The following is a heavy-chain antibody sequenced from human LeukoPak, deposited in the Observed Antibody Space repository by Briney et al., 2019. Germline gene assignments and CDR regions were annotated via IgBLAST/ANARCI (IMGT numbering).Heavy chain of an antibody. J-gene: IGHJ5*02. CDR1: GFTVSNNY. Sequence: GGSLTLSCAASGFTVSNNYMRWVRQAPGKGLEWVSLIYSGGSTYYADSVKGRFIISRDNSKNTLYLQMNSLRAEDTAVYYCARDISSSSGGGWFDPWGQGTLVTVSS. D-gene: IGHD6-13*01. V-gene: IGHV3-66*01. CDR3: ARDISSSSGGGWFDP. CDR2: IYSGGST.